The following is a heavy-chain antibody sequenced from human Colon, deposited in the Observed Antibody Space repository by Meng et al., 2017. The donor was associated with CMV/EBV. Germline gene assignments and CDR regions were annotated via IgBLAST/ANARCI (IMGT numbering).Heavy chain of an antibody. J-gene: IGHJ4*02. Sequence: YGLTLSNYDRHWIRQAAGGGLDYVSALGNGEVSKHYADNVKDRFTISRDDSTNIVYLHMGSLTTEDMAVYYCAREAGSSGRTGYFDYWGQGTLVTVSS. CDR3: AREAGSSGRTGYFDY. CDR2: LGNGEVSK. D-gene: IGHD6-19*01. CDR1: GLTLSNYD. V-gene: IGHV3-64*02.